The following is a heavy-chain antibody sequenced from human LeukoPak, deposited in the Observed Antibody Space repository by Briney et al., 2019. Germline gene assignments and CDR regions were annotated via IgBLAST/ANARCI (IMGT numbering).Heavy chain of an antibody. Sequence: SETLSLTCSVSGGSISSDDYYWSWIRQPPGKGLEYLGYIYHSGHNYYSPSLNVKVAMSVDTSKYQFSLKLPSVTAADTAVYHCARAHGSRSVRLFEDWGQGTLVIVSS. J-gene: IGHJ4*02. CDR2: IYHSGHN. D-gene: IGHD3-10*01. V-gene: IGHV4-30-4*08. CDR1: GGSISSDDYY. CDR3: ARAHGSRSVRLFED.